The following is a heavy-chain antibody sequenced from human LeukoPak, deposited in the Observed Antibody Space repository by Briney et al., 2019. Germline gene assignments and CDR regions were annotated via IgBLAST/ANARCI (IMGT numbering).Heavy chain of an antibody. J-gene: IGHJ3*02. D-gene: IGHD3-3*01. CDR2: INPNSGGT. CDR1: GFTFTSYY. CDR3: ARGPRITIFGVVMANDAFDI. Sequence: GASVKVSCKASGFTFTSYYMHWVRQAPGQGLEWMGLINPNSGGTSYAQMFHDRVTMTRDTSSSTAYMELSRLRFDDTVVYYCARGPRITIFGVVMANDAFDIWGQGTMVTVSS. V-gene: IGHV1-2*02.